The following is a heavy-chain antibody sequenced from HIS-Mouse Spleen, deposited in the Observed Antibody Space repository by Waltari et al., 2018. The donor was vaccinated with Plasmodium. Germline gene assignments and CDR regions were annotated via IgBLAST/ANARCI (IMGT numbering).Heavy chain of an antibody. D-gene: IGHD3-10*01. CDR3: ASSGSGSYYY. CDR1: GGSSSGYY. Sequence: QVQLQQWGAGLLKPSETLSLPCAVYGGSSSGYYWIWIRQPPGKGLEWIGEINHSGSTNYNPSLKSRVTISVDTSKNQFSLKLSSVTAADTAVYYCASSGSGSYYYWGQGTLVTVSS. J-gene: IGHJ4*02. V-gene: IGHV4-34*01. CDR2: INHSGST.